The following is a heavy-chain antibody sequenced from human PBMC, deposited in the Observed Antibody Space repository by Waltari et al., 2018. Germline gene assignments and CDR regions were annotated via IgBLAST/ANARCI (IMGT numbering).Heavy chain of an antibody. Sequence: EIQLLESGGAMAQPGGSLRLSCSVSGFTFSNFAMAWVRQAPGMGLEWFSVISDSGRSTLYTDSVRGRFTISRDNSKNTLYLQMNNLRAEDTAVYYCVRDQGSTDYYGMGAWGQGTTVTVSS. J-gene: IGHJ6*02. CDR1: GFTFSNFA. D-gene: IGHD3-10*01. CDR2: ISDSGRST. V-gene: IGHV3-23*01. CDR3: VRDQGSTDYYGMGA.